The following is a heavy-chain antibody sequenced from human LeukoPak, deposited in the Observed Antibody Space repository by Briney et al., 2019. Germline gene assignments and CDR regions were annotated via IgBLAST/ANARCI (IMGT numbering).Heavy chain of an antibody. Sequence: GGSVKISCKASGYTFTDYYIHWVRQAPGQGLEWMGWINPNSGGTDCAQKFQGWVTMTKNTSITTAYMEMNRLRSDDTVVYYCARGAQGYYYYGMDVWGQGTTVIVSS. J-gene: IGHJ6*02. V-gene: IGHV1-2*04. CDR1: GYTFTDYY. CDR3: ARGAQGYYYYGMDV. CDR2: INPNSGGT.